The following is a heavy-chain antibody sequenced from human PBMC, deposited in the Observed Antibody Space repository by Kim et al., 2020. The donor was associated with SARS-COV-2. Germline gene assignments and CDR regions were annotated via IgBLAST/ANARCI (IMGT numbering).Heavy chain of an antibody. CDR2: IYYSGST. Sequence: SETLSLTCTVSGGSISSSSYYWGWIRQPPGKGLEWIGSIYYSGSTYYNPSLKSRVTISVDTSKNQFSLKLSSVTAADTAVYYCARPSAMAEFDYWGQGT. CDR1: GGSISSSSYY. V-gene: IGHV4-39*01. CDR3: ARPSAMAEFDY. J-gene: IGHJ4*02.